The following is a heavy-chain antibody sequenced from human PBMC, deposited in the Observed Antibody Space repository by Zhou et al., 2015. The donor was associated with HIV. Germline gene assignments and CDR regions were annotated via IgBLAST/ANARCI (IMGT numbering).Heavy chain of an antibody. D-gene: IGHD3-10*01. CDR1: GGTFSSYA. Sequence: QVQLVQSGAEVKKPGSSVKVSCKASGGTFSSYAISWVRQAPGQGLEWMGGIIPIFGTANYAQKFQGRVTITADESTSTAYMELSSLRSEDTAVYYCARVKGSPVPSRRVQGKWYFDLWGRGTLVTVSS. CDR3: ARVKGSPVPSRRVQGKWYFDL. V-gene: IGHV1-69*01. J-gene: IGHJ2*01. CDR2: IIPIFGTA.